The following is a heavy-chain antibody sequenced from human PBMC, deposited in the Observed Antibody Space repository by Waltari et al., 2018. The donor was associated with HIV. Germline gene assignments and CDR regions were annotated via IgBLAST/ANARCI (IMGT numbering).Heavy chain of an antibody. V-gene: IGHV4-39*01. CDR2: IDYTGRA. D-gene: IGHD1-26*01. CDR3: ARHALRVGAAYWNFDL. J-gene: IGHJ2*01. Sequence: QLQLQESGPGLVKPSETLSLTCTVSGGSVSSSSYFWGWIRQPPGKGLEWVGRIDYTGRAYYHPSLKSRVTISVDTSKNQFSLKVTSVTAADTAVYYCARHALRVGAAYWNFDLWGRGTLVTVSS. CDR1: GGSVSSSSYF.